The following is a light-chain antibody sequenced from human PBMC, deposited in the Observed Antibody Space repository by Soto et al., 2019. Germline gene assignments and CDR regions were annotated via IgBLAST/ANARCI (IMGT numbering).Light chain of an antibody. Sequence: EIVMTQSPATLSVSPGEGVTLSCRASERLTTNLAWYQQSPGQAPRLLIYGTYTRATGIPTRFSGSGTGTEFTLTISRLESEDFAVYYCQQYNKWPRTFGGGTKV. CDR3: QQYNKWPRT. CDR1: ERLTTN. V-gene: IGKV3D-15*01. J-gene: IGKJ4*01. CDR2: GTY.